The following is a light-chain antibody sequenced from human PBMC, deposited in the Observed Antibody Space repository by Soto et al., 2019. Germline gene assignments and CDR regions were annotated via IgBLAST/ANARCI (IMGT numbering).Light chain of an antibody. CDR1: SSDVGGYNY. V-gene: IGLV2-14*01. J-gene: IGLJ2*01. Sequence: QSALTQPASVSGSPGQSITISCTGTSSDVGGYNYVSWYQQHPGKAPKLMIYDVSNRPSGVSKRFSGSKSVNTASLTISGLHDEDEADYYCSSYTGSSTYVVFGGGTKRTVL. CDR2: DVS. CDR3: SSYTGSSTYVV.